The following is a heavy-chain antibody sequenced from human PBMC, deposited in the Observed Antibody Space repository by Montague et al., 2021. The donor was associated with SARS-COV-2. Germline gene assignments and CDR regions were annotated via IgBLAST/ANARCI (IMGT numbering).Heavy chain of an antibody. J-gene: IGHJ4*02. V-gene: IGHV4-4*07. CDR2: VTTSGTT. CDR1: GGSITGFS. CDR3: ARTPTRPLSLDS. D-gene: IGHD6-6*01. Sequence: SETLSLTCAVSGGSITGFSCCWVRQPAGKGLEWIGRVTTSGTTNXSPSLRSRVTMSVDTSKNQFSLNLNSVTAADTAIYYCARTPTRPLSLDSWGQGTLVTVSS.